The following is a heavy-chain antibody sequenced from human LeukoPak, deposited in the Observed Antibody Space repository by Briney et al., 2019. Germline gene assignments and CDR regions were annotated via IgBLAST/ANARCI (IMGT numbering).Heavy chain of an antibody. J-gene: IGHJ6*02. CDR1: GFTFTSSA. D-gene: IGHD5-18*01. CDR2: IVVGSGNT. Sequence: SVKVSCKASGFTFTSSAMQWVRQARGQRLEWIGWIVVGSGNTNYAQKFQERVTITRDMSTSTAYMELSSLRSEDTAVYYCAADSRARYSYGYSSVRIYYYYGMDVWGQGTTVTASS. CDR3: AADSRARYSYGYSSVRIYYYYGMDV. V-gene: IGHV1-58*02.